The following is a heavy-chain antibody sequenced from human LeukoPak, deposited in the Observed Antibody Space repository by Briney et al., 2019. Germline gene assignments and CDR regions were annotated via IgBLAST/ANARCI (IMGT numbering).Heavy chain of an antibody. V-gene: IGHV1-2*02. J-gene: IGHJ4*02. CDR1: GYTFTGYY. Sequence: ASVKVSCKASGYTFTGYYMHWVRQAPGQGLEWMGWINPNSGDTNYAQKFQGRVTMTRDTSINTAYMELTRLTSDDTAVYYCARVYSIRSFDYWGRGTLVTVSS. CDR3: ARVYSIRSFDY. D-gene: IGHD2-15*01. CDR2: INPNSGDT.